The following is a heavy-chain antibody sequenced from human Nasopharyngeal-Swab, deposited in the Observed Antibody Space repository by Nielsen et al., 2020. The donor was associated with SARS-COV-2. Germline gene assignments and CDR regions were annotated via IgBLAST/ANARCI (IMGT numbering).Heavy chain of an antibody. D-gene: IGHD3-22*01. CDR2: IYYSGST. V-gene: IGHV4-30-4*01. CDR3: ARVGAYYYDSSGQKHWYFDL. Sequence: WIRQPPGKGLEWTGYIYYSGSTYYNPSLKSRVTISVDTSKNQVSLKLSSVTAADTAVYYCARVGAYYYDSSGQKHWYFDLWGRGTLVTVSS. J-gene: IGHJ2*01.